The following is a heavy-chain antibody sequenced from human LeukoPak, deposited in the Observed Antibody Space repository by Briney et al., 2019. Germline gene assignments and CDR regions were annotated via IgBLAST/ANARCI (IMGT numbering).Heavy chain of an antibody. V-gene: IGHV3-23*01. CDR3: AKDISYDRSGCLDY. J-gene: IGHJ4*02. D-gene: IGHD3-22*01. Sequence: GGSLRLSCAASGFSFSSYGMSWVRQAPGKGLEWVSAISGSGGSTYYADSVKGRFTISRDNSKNTLYLQMNSLRAEDTAVYYCAKDISYDRSGCLDYWGQGTLVTVSS. CDR2: ISGSGGST. CDR1: GFSFSSYG.